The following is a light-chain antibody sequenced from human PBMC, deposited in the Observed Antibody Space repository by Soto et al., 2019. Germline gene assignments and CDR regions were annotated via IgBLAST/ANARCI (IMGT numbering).Light chain of an antibody. V-gene: IGKV3-20*01. Sequence: EIVLTQSPGTLSLSPGERATLSCRASQNIYINSLAWYQQKPGQPPRLLIYGAATRASDVPDRFSGSGSGADFALTITRLEPEDFGVYYCQQYGASPLTFGPGTRVD. CDR2: GAA. J-gene: IGKJ3*01. CDR1: QNIYINS. CDR3: QQYGASPLT.